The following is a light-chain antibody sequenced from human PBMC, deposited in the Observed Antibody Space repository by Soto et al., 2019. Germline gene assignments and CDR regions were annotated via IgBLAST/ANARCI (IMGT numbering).Light chain of an antibody. Sequence: QLVLTQSPSASASLGASVKLTCTLSSGHSSYAIAWHQQQPEKGPRFLMKLNSDGSHSKGDGISDRFSGSSSGAERYLTISSLQSEDEADYYCQTWGADSVIFGGGTKLTFL. CDR3: QTWGADSVI. CDR2: LNSDGSH. CDR1: SGHSSYA. J-gene: IGLJ2*01. V-gene: IGLV4-69*01.